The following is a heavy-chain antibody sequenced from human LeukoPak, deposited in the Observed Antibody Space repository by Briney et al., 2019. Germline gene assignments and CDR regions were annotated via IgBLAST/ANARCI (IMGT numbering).Heavy chain of an antibody. CDR2: ISYDGHNE. Sequence: PGGSLRLSCAASGFTFSGYGMHWVRQAPDKGLEWVAVISYDGHNEYYGDSVKGRFTISRDNSKNTVFLQMNSLRAEDTAVYYCAKGVGYGGMDVWGQGTTVTVSS. D-gene: IGHD2-8*01. J-gene: IGHJ6*02. V-gene: IGHV3-30*18. CDR1: GFTFSGYG. CDR3: AKGVGYGGMDV.